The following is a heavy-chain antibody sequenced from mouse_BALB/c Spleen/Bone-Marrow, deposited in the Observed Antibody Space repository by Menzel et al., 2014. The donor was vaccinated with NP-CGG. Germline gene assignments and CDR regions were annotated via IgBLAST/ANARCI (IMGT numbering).Heavy chain of an antibody. CDR3: ARRGGYPWFAY. D-gene: IGHD2-2*01. V-gene: IGHV1-9*01. CDR2: ILPGSYST. Sequence: QVQLKESGAELMRPGASVKISCKATGYTFRNYWIEWVKQRPGHGLEWIGEILPGSYSTNYNEKLKGKATFTADTSSNTAYMQLSSLTSGDSAVYYCARRGGYPWFAYWGQGTLVTVSA. J-gene: IGHJ3*01. CDR1: GYTFRNYW.